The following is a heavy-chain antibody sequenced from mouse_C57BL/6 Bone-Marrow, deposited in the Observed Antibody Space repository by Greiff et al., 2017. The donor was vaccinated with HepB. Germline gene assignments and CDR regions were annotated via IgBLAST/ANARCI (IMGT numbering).Heavy chain of an antibody. V-gene: IGHV5-16*01. CDR1: GFTFSDYY. J-gene: IGHJ1*03. CDR2: INYDGSST. Sequence: EVKLVESEGGLVQPGSSMKLSCTASGFTFSDYYMAWVRQVPEKGLEWVANINYDGSSTYYLDSLKSRFIISRDNAKNILYLQMSSLKSEDTATYYCARDGDGYSYWYFDVWGTGTTVTVSS. D-gene: IGHD2-3*01. CDR3: ARDGDGYSYWYFDV.